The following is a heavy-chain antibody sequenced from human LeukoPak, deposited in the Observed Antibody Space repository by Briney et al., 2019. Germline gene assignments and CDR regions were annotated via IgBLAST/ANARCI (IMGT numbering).Heavy chain of an antibody. CDR2: INPNSGGT. CDR3: ARDFWYSRVSYPHCQQLEYFDQ. Sequence: ASVKVSCKASGYTFTGYYLHWVRQAPGQGLEWMGWINPNSGGTDYAQKFQGRVTMPRDTSISTAYMELSRLRSDDTAVYYCARDFWYSRVSYPHCQQLEYFDQWGQGTLVTVSS. J-gene: IGHJ4*02. V-gene: IGHV1-2*02. CDR1: GYTFTGYY. D-gene: IGHD6-13*01.